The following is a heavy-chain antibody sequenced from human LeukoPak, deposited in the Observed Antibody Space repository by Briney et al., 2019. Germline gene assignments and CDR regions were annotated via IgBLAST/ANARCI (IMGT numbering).Heavy chain of an antibody. CDR2: IYSGGST. J-gene: IGHJ4*02. Sequence: GGSLRLSCAASGFTVSSNYMSWVRQAPGKGLEWVSVIYSGGSTYYADSVKGRFTISRDNSKNTLYLQMNSLRAEDTAVYYCARDKYSGSSFADYWGQGTLVTVSS. V-gene: IGHV3-53*01. CDR3: ARDKYSGSSFADY. CDR1: GFTVSSNY. D-gene: IGHD1-26*01.